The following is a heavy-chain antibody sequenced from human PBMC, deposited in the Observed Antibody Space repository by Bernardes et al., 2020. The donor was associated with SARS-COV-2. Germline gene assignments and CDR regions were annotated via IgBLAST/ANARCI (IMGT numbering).Heavy chain of an antibody. CDR1: GFSLNTYDVG. Sequence: SGPTLVKPAQTLTLTCTFSGFSLNTYDVGVAWIRQPPGKALEWLALIYRGDDKRYSPSLKTRVTITKDTSKNQVVFTMTNMDPVDTATYFCARNRDYGSGSYGPYFDNWGQGTLVAVSS. CDR2: IYRGDDK. CDR3: ARNRDYGSGSYGPYFDN. D-gene: IGHD3-10*01. J-gene: IGHJ4*02. V-gene: IGHV2-5*02.